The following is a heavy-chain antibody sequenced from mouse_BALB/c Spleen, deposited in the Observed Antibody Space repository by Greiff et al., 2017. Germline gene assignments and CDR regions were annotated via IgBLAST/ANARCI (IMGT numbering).Heavy chain of an antibody. CDR3: ARSSRYYYAMDY. V-gene: IGHV5-17*02. J-gene: IGHJ4*01. CDR1: GFTFSSFG. CDR2: ISSGSSTI. Sequence: DVKLVESGGGLVQPGGSRKLSCAASGFTFSSFGMHWVRQAPEKGLEWVAYISSGSSTIYYADTVKGRFTISRDNPKNTLFLQMTSLRSEDTAMYYGARSSRYYYAMDYWGQGTSVTVAS. D-gene: IGHD1-1*01.